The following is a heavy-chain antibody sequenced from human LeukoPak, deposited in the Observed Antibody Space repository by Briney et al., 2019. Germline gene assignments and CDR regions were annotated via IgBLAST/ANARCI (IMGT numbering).Heavy chain of an antibody. V-gene: IGHV3-23*01. Sequence: RTGGSLRLSCAASGFTFSSYAMNWVRQPPGKGLEWVSAISGSGGNTYYADSVKGRFTISRDNSKNTLSVQMNSLRAEDTAIYFCAKGLWGTIHDYWGQGTLVTVSS. CDR3: AKGLWGTIHDY. J-gene: IGHJ4*02. CDR2: ISGSGGNT. CDR1: GFTFSSYA. D-gene: IGHD3-16*01.